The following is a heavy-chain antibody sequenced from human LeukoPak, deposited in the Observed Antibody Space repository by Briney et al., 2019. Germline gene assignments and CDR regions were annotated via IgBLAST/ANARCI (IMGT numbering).Heavy chain of an antibody. J-gene: IGHJ4*02. V-gene: IGHV1-3*01. CDR3: ASSQYCSSTSCYDFDY. CDR1: GYTSTSYA. CDR2: INAGNGNT. D-gene: IGHD2-2*01. Sequence: ASVKVSCKASGYTSTSYAMHWVRQAPGQRLEWMGWINAGNGNTKYSQKFQGRVTITRDTSISTAYMELTRLRSDGTAVYYCASSQYCSSTSCYDFDYWGQGTLVTVSS.